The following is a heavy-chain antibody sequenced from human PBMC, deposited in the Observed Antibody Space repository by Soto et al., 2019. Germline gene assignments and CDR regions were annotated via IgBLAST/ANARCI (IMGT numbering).Heavy chain of an antibody. CDR1: GGSISSYY. CDR3: PRLITYHFWSGRPQNYHGMDV. V-gene: IGHV4-59*01. Sequence: SETLSLTCTVSGGSISSYYWSWIRQPPGKGLEWIGYIYYSGSTNYNPSLKSRVTISVDTSKNQFSLKLSSVTAADTAVYYCPRLITYHFWSGRPQNYHGMDVWGQGTTVTV. D-gene: IGHD3-3*01. J-gene: IGHJ6*02. CDR2: IYYSGST.